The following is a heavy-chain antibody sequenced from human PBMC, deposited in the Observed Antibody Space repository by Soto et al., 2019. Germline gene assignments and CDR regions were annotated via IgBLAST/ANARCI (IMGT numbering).Heavy chain of an antibody. D-gene: IGHD2-15*01. V-gene: IGHV1-3*01. CDR2: INAGNGNT. CDR1: GYTFTSYA. J-gene: IGHJ3*02. CDR3: ARGRVVVVAGHAFDI. Sequence: APVKATGKASGYTFTSYARHWVHRAHRQRLEWMGWINAGNGNTKYSQKFQGRVTITRDTSASTAYMELSSLRSEDTAVYYCARGRVVVVAGHAFDIWGQGTMVTVSS.